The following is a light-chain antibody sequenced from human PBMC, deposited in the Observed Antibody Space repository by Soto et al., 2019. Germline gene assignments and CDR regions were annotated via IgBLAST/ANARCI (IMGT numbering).Light chain of an antibody. Sequence: QSVLTQPRSVSGCPGHSVTISCTGTSSDVGGYSYVSWYQQHPGKAPNFIISDVSKRPSWVPDRFSCSKFGNTASLTISGLQAEDEADYYCCSYAGAFTYVFGSGTKVTVL. V-gene: IGLV2-11*01. CDR3: CSYAGAFTYV. CDR1: SSDVGGYSY. CDR2: DVS. J-gene: IGLJ1*01.